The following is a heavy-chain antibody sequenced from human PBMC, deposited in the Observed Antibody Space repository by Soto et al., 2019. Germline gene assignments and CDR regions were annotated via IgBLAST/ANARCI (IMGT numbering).Heavy chain of an antibody. CDR3: ARDVDY. CDR2: ISSSSYTM. Sequence: EVQLVESGGGLVQPGGSLRLSCAASGFTFSHYSMNWVRQAPGKGLEWVSYISSSSYTMNYADSVKGRFTISRDNAKNSRYRQMNSLRDEDTAVYYCARDVDYWGQGTLVTVSS. CDR1: GFTFSHYS. V-gene: IGHV3-48*02. J-gene: IGHJ4*02.